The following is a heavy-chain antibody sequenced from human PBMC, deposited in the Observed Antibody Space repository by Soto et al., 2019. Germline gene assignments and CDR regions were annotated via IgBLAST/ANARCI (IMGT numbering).Heavy chain of an antibody. D-gene: IGHD2-21*02. V-gene: IGHV3-33*01. CDR2: IWYDGSNK. Sequence: ESGGGVVQPGGSLTLSCAASGFTFSKYGMHWVRQAPGKGLEWAAVIWYDGSNKFYADSVKGRFTISRDNSKKTLYLQMNSLRVDDTAVYYCARDVTGFFDSWGQGTLVTVSS. J-gene: IGHJ4*02. CDR1: GFTFSKYG. CDR3: ARDVTGFFDS.